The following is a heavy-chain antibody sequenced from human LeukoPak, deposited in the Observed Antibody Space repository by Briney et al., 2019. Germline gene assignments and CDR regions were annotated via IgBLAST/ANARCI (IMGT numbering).Heavy chain of an antibody. J-gene: IGHJ4*02. CDR3: ARGGWSCYYCLDY. Sequence: GGSLRRYCAASGFTRSAYSMGWVRQAPGKGLEGGANMKQDGSEKSYVDSVKGRFTISRDNAKNSLYLQMNSLTVEATAIYYSARGGWSCYYCLDYWRQGPLVTVSS. D-gene: IGHD3-3*01. V-gene: IGHV3-7*01. CDR1: GFTRSAYS. CDR2: MKQDGSEK.